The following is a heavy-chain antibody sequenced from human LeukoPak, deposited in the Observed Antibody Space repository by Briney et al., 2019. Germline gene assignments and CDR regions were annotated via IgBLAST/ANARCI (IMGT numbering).Heavy chain of an antibody. Sequence: GASVKVSCKASGYTFTGYHMHWVRQAPGQGLEWMGWINPYSGGTNYAQKFQGRVTMTRDTSISTAYMELSSLRSDDTAVYYCARLATLSTVAARGRTWFDAWGQGTLVTVSS. V-gene: IGHV1-2*02. CDR1: GYTFTGYH. D-gene: IGHD6-6*01. CDR2: INPYSGGT. CDR3: ARLATLSTVAARGRTWFDA. J-gene: IGHJ5*02.